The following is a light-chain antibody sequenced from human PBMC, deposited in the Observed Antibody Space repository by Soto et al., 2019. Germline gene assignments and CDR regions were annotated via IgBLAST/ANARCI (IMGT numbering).Light chain of an antibody. Sequence: QSVLTQPASVSGSPGQSITISCTGTSSDVGGYNYVSWYQQHPGKAPKLMIYDVNTRPSGVSNRFSGSKSGNTASLTISGLQAEDEAEYYCSSYTSSISFGGGTKLTVL. V-gene: IGLV2-14*01. J-gene: IGLJ2*01. CDR2: DVN. CDR1: SSDVGGYNY. CDR3: SSYTSSIS.